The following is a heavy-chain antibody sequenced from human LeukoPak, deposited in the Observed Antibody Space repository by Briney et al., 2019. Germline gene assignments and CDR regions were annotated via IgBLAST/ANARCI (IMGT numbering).Heavy chain of an antibody. CDR1: GFTFSNYG. Sequence: PGGSLRLSCAASGFTFSNYGMHWVRQAPGKGLEWVAVIWYDGSNKYYADSVKGRFTISRDNSKNTLYLQMNSLRAEDTAVYYCARQNDDFWSGYYDYWGQGTLVTVSS. CDR2: IWYDGSNK. J-gene: IGHJ4*02. V-gene: IGHV3-33*01. CDR3: ARQNDDFWSGYYDY. D-gene: IGHD3-3*01.